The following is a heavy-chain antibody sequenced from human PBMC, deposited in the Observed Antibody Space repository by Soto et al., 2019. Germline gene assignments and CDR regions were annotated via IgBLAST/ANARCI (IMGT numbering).Heavy chain of an antibody. CDR1: GGSMSSYY. CDR3: ARPNGGSSGWHNWFDP. V-gene: IGHV4-59*01. Sequence: SDTLSLTCAVSGGSMSSYYWSWIRQPPGKGLEWIGYIYYSGSTNYNPSLKSRVTISVDTSKNQFSLTLSSVTAAATAVYYCARPNGGSSGWHNWFDPWGQGTLVNVSX. D-gene: IGHD6-25*01. CDR2: IYYSGST. J-gene: IGHJ5*02.